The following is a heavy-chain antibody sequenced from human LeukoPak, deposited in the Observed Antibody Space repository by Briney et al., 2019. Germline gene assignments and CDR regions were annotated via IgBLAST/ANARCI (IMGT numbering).Heavy chain of an antibody. Sequence: SETLSLTCAVYGGSFSGYYWSWIRQPPGKGLEWIGEINHSGSTNYNPSLKSRVTISVDTSKNQFSLKLSSVTAADTSVSSCARGKTYCVFWSGYHPIEAWGQGTLAAVSS. CDR1: GGSFSGYY. D-gene: IGHD3-3*01. CDR2: INHSGST. J-gene: IGHJ5*02. CDR3: ARGKTYCVFWSGYHPIEA. V-gene: IGHV4-34*01.